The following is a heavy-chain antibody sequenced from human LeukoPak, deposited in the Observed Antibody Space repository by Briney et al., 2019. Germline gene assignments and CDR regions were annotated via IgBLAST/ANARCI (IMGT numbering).Heavy chain of an antibody. CDR1: GGSISSGDYY. V-gene: IGHV4-30-4*08. CDR2: IYYSGST. Sequence: PSETLSLTCTVSGGSISSGDYYWSWIRQPPGKCLEWIGYIYYSGSTYYNPSLKSRVTISVDTSKNQFSLKLSSVTAADTAVYYCARDQKYYYDSSGNFWGQGTMVTVSS. CDR3: ARDQKYYYDSSGNF. D-gene: IGHD3-22*01. J-gene: IGHJ3*01.